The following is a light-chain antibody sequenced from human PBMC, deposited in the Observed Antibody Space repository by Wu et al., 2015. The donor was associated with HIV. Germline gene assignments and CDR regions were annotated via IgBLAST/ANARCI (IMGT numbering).Light chain of an antibody. CDR2: DTS. Sequence: IVLTQSPATLFLSPGERASLSCGASQSISSGYLAWYQQKPGLAPRLLIYDTSSRARWHPRQVQWQWVWDRTSLSPSLHWSLKILQYYYCQQYDNSPFTFGPGTKVGYQ. J-gene: IGKJ3*01. CDR3: QQYDNSPFT. V-gene: IGKV3D-20*01. CDR1: QSISSGY.